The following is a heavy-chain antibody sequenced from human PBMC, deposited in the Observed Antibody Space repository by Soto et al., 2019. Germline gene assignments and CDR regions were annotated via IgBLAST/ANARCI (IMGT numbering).Heavy chain of an antibody. CDR2: IYYSGST. D-gene: IGHD3-10*01. CDR3: ARAPFLWFGELFGYFDS. Sequence: PSETLSLTCAVSGGSISSGGYSWSWIRQPPGKGLEWIGYIYYSGSTYYNPSLKSRVNISVDTAENQFSLKLSSVTAADTAVYYCARAPFLWFGELFGYFDSWGPGTLVTVSS. V-gene: IGHV4-31*11. CDR1: GGSISSGGYS. J-gene: IGHJ4*02.